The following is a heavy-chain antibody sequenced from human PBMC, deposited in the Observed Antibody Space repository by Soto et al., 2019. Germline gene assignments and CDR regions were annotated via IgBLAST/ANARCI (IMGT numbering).Heavy chain of an antibody. D-gene: IGHD2-15*01. Sequence: EVQLVESGGGLVMPGGSLRLSCAASGFTFASYHMSWVRQAPGKGLDWVSSINPSSRHIYYSDSVRGRFTISRDVSKNALHLDMNSLRTEEGAIDCCVRGYCGGGGCYLPRDAFDVWGQGTAVTVSS. J-gene: IGHJ3*01. CDR2: INPSSRHI. V-gene: IGHV3-21*02. CDR1: GFTFASYH. CDR3: VRGYCGGGGCYLPRDAFDV.